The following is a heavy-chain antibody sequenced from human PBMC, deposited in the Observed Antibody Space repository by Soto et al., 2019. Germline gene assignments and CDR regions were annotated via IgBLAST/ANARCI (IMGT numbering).Heavy chain of an antibody. J-gene: IGHJ1*01. V-gene: IGHV1-2*02. CDR1: GYTFTRYS. CDR3: SVYFDDLQEASF. Sequence: QVQLVQSGAEVKKPEASVKVSCRGSGYTFTRYSVHWVRQAPGQGLEWMGWINPNTGGTRFAPKFEGRVTLTTDPSIRTVYMEVRSLRSDDTAVFYCSVYFDDLQEASFWGQGTLVTVTS. CDR2: INPNTGGT. D-gene: IGHD2-8*01.